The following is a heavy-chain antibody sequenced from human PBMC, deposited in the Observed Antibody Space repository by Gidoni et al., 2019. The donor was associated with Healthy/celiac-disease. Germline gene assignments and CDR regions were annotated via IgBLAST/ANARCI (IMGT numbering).Heavy chain of an antibody. CDR3: ARHPKPMVTFGGDLVMDV. CDR2: IDPSDSYT. V-gene: IGHV5-10-1*03. Sequence: EVQLVQSGAAVKKPGESLRISCMGSGYSFTSYWISWVRQLPGKGLEWTGRIDPSDSYTNYSPSFQGHVTISADKAISTAYLQWSSLKASDTAMYYCARHPKPMVTFGGDLVMDVWGKGTTVTVSS. J-gene: IGHJ6*04. D-gene: IGHD3-16*01. CDR1: GYSFTSYW.